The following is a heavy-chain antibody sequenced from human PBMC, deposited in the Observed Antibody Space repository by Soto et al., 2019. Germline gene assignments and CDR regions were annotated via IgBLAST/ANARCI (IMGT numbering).Heavy chain of an antibody. Sequence: EVQLVETGGGLIQPGGSLRLSCAASGFTVSTNYMTWVRQAPGKGLEWVSMIYSGGSTFYADSVKGRFTISRDNSKNTLFLQMNSLRAEDTAVYYCAREGYSSNGVFDYWGQGTLVTVSS. V-gene: IGHV3-53*02. CDR1: GFTVSTNY. CDR3: AREGYSSNGVFDY. D-gene: IGHD5-18*01. CDR2: IYSGGST. J-gene: IGHJ4*02.